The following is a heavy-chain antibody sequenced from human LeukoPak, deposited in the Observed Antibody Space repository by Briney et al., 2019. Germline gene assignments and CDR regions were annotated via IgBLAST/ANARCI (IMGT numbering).Heavy chain of an antibody. CDR2: ISNTGNAL. J-gene: IGHJ4*02. CDR3: ARPAPGTYSTFDY. Sequence: GGSLRLSCAASGFVFSSYTMNWVRQAPGKWREWVSYISNTGNALNYADSVKGRFTISRDNAKNSLYLQMNSLRAEDSAVYYCARPAPGTYSTFDYWGPGTLVTVSS. D-gene: IGHD6-13*01. CDR1: GFVFSSYT. V-gene: IGHV3-48*01.